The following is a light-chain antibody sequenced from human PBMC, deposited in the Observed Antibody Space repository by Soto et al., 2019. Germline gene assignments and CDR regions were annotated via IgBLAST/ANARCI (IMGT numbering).Light chain of an antibody. CDR2: EVI. CDR1: SXDVGGYGS. J-gene: IGLJ1*01. Sequence: QSVLTQPASVSGSPGQSITVCCTGTSXDVGGYGSVSWFQQHPGKAPKLMIYEVINRPSGVSNRFSGSKSGNTAYLTISGLQPEDEADYYCSSYTRTSALVFGSGTRSPS. V-gene: IGLV2-14*01. CDR3: SSYTRTSALV.